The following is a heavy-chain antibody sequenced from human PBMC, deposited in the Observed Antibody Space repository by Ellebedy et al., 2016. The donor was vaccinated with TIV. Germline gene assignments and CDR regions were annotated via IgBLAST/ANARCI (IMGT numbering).Heavy chain of an antibody. Sequence: SVKVSCXASGGTFRSYVFSWVRQAPGQGLEWMGRIIPILGTPNYAQKFQGRVTIIADKSTSTAYMELSSLRFEDTAVYYCARVDRYDDFDIWGQGTMVTVSS. CDR3: ARVDRYDDFDI. D-gene: IGHD5/OR15-5a*01. CDR1: GGTFRSYV. V-gene: IGHV1-69*04. CDR2: IIPILGTP. J-gene: IGHJ3*02.